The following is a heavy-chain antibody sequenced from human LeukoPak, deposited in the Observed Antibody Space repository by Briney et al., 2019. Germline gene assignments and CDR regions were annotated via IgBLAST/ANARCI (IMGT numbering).Heavy chain of an antibody. V-gene: IGHV4-61*02. J-gene: IGHJ4*02. D-gene: IGHD3-16*01. CDR2: IYTSGST. CDR1: GGSISSGSYY. Sequence: PSETLSLTCTVSGGSISSGSYYWSWIRQPAGKGLEWIGRIYTSGSTNYNPSLKSRVTMSVDTSKNQFSLKLSSVTAADTAVYYCAREFYDYVWGSLDYWGQGTLVTVSS. CDR3: AREFYDYVWGSLDY.